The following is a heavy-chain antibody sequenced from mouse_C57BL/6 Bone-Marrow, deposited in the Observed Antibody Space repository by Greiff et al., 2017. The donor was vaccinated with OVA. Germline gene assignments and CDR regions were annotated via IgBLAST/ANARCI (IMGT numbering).Heavy chain of an antibody. J-gene: IGHJ3*01. D-gene: IGHD3-1*01. Sequence: ESGPGLVKPSQSLSLTCSVTGFSITSGYYWYWIRQFPGNILEWMGYISYDGSNNSNPSLKNRIPITRDTSKNQVFLKLNYVTTENTATSYSARRSRAWFAYWGQGTLVTVSA. V-gene: IGHV3-6*01. CDR1: GFSITSGYY. CDR2: ISYDGSN. CDR3: ARRSRAWFAY.